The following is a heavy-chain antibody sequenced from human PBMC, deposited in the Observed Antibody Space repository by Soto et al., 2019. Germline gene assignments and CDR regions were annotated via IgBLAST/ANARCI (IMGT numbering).Heavy chain of an antibody. Sequence: EVQLLESGGGLVQPGGSLRLSCTASGFTFSNYAMSWVRQAPGKGLEWVSTISGSGDSTNYADSVKGQFAISRDNSNNMLYVQLDSLRVEDTAFYYCAKENRRGYCSGGICYGYFDYWGQGNLVTVSS. V-gene: IGHV3-23*01. CDR2: ISGSGDST. CDR3: AKENRRGYCSGGICYGYFDY. J-gene: IGHJ4*02. D-gene: IGHD2-15*01. CDR1: GFTFSNYA.